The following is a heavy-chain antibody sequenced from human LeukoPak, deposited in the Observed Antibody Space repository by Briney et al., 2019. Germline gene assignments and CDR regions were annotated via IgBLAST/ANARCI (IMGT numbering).Heavy chain of an antibody. D-gene: IGHD3-22*01. Sequence: GASVKISCKVSVYTFTDYYMHWVQQAPGKGLEWMGLVDPEDGETIYAEKFQGRVTITADTSTDTAYMELSSLRSEDTAVYYCATERRRYYDSSGYSAGFDYWGQRTLVTVSS. V-gene: IGHV1-69-2*01. J-gene: IGHJ4*02. CDR3: ATERRRYYDSSGYSAGFDY. CDR2: VDPEDGET. CDR1: VYTFTDYY.